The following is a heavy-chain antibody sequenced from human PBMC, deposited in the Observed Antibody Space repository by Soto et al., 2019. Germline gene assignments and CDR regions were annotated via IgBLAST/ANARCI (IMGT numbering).Heavy chain of an antibody. CDR1: GYTFTSYG. CDR2: ISAYNGNT. CDR3: AREVVVVVAAKTAQDAFDI. J-gene: IGHJ3*02. V-gene: IGHV1-18*01. D-gene: IGHD2-15*01. Sequence: GASVKVSCKASGYTFTSYGISWVRQAPGQGLEWMGWISAYNGNTNYAQKLQGRVTMTTDTSTSTAYMELRSLRSDDTAVYYCAREVVVVVAAKTAQDAFDIWGQGTMVTVPS.